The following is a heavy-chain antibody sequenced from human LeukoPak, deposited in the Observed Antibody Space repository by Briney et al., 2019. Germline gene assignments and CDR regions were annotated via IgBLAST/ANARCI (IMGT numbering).Heavy chain of an antibody. CDR3: ARLGGSYTYGGFDY. J-gene: IGHJ4*02. V-gene: IGHV1-18*01. Sequence: ASVTVSCKASGYTFTSYGISWVRQAPGQGLEWMGWISAYNGNTNYAQKLQGRVTMTTDTSTSTAYMELRSLGSDDTAVYYCARLGGSYTYGGFDYWGQGTLVTVSS. CDR2: ISAYNGNT. CDR1: GYTFTSYG. D-gene: IGHD1-26*01.